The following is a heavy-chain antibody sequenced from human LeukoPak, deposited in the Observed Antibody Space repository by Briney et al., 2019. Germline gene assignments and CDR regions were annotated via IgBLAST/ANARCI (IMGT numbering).Heavy chain of an antibody. Sequence: ASVKVSCKASGYTFTGYYMHWVRQAPGQGLEWMGWINPNSGGTNYAQKFQGRVTMTRDTSISTAYMELSRLRSDDTAVYYCARVRYDAHVWFGELLSNYYYYGMDVWGQGTTVTVSS. CDR3: ARVRYDAHVWFGELLSNYYYYGMDV. D-gene: IGHD3-10*01. J-gene: IGHJ6*02. CDR1: GYTFTGYY. CDR2: INPNSGGT. V-gene: IGHV1-2*02.